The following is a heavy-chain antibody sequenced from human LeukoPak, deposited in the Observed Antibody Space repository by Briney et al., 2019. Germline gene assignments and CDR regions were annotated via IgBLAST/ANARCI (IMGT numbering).Heavy chain of an antibody. CDR3: AREGVSFYGSGSYYNPTHYFDY. CDR1: GFTFSTYS. J-gene: IGHJ4*02. V-gene: IGHV3-21*01. D-gene: IGHD3-10*01. Sequence: GGSLRLSCAASGFTFSTYSMNWVRQAPGKGLEWVSFISSSSSYIYYADSVKGRFTISRDNAKNSLYLQMNSLRAEDTAVYYCAREGVSFYGSGSYYNPTHYFDYWGQGTLVTVSS. CDR2: ISSSSSYI.